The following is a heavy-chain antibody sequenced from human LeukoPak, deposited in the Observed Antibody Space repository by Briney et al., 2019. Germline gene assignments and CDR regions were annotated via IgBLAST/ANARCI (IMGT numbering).Heavy chain of an antibody. Sequence: SETLSLTCTVSGRSISSYYWSWIRQPPGKGLEWIGYIYYSGSTNYNPSLKSRVTISVDTSKKQISLKLSFVTAADTAVYYCARGPTVNYYYYGMDVWGQGTTVTVSS. J-gene: IGHJ6*02. CDR3: ARGPTVNYYYYGMDV. D-gene: IGHD4-11*01. CDR2: IYYSGST. V-gene: IGHV4-59*01. CDR1: GRSISSYY.